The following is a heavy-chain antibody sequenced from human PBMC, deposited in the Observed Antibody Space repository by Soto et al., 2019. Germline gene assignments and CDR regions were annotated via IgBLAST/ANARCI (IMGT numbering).Heavy chain of an antibody. CDR3: ARGGYDDTNGYYYVADYFDY. V-gene: IGHV4-4*02. D-gene: IGHD3-22*01. CDR2: IYHSGST. Sequence: HVQLQESGPGLVKPSGTLSLTCAVSGGSISSSSWWGWVRQPPGKGLEWIAEIYHSGSTNYNPSLKSRVTISIDKSNNQFSLRLTSVTAADTAVYFCARGGYDDTNGYYYVADYFDYWGQGTLVTVSS. CDR1: GGSISSSSW. J-gene: IGHJ4*02.